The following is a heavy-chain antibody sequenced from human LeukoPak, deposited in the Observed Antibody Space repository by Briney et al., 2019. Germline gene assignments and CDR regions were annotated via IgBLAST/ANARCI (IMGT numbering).Heavy chain of an antibody. Sequence: SVKVSCKASGGTFSSYAISWVRQAPGQGLEWMGRIIPILGIANYAQNFQGRVTITADKSTRTAYMELSSLRSEDTAVYYCARVASVGIKTTIFGVVISPDPYYYYGMDVWGQGTTVTVSS. CDR2: IIPILGIA. J-gene: IGHJ6*02. CDR3: ARVASVGIKTTIFGVVISPDPYYYYGMDV. CDR1: GGTFSSYA. D-gene: IGHD3-3*01. V-gene: IGHV1-69*04.